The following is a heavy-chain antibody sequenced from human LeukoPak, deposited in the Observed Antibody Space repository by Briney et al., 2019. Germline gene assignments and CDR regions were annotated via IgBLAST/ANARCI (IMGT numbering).Heavy chain of an antibody. CDR3: TKDARTCHSSGCWKPSDY. Sequence: GGSLRLSCAASGFDFRTYWMHWVLQAPGKGLMWVSRINSDGTGTYADSVKGRFTISRDNANNMLYLQMNSLTADDTAVYYCTKDARTCHSSGCWKPSDYWGQGALVTVSS. CDR2: INSDGTGT. D-gene: IGHD3-22*01. J-gene: IGHJ4*02. CDR1: GFDFRTYW. V-gene: IGHV3-74*01.